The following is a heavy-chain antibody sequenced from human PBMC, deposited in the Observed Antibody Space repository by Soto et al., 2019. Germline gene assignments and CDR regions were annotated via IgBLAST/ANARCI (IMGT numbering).Heavy chain of an antibody. J-gene: IGHJ6*02. D-gene: IGHD2-8*01. Sequence: QVRLQESGPGLVKPSQTLSLTCTVSGGSISSGDYYWSWIRQPPGKGLEWIGYIYYSGSTYYNPSLKSRVHISVDTSKNQFSLQLNSVTAADTAVYYCASTYGGYYNGMDVCCQGTTVTVSS. CDR1: GGSISSGDYY. V-gene: IGHV4-30-4*01. CDR2: IYYSGST. CDR3: ASTYGGYYNGMDV.